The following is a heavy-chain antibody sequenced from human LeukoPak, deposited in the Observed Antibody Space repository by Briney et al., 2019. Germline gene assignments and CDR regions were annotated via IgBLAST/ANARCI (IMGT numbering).Heavy chain of an antibody. CDR3: ARDRGTMVRGSRRGYDGYYYYMDV. Sequence: SETLSLTCAVYGGSFSGYYWSWIRQPPGKGLEWIGEINHSGSTNYNPSLKSRVSISVDTSKNQFSLKLNSLTAADTAVYYCARDRGTMVRGSRRGYDGYYYYMDVWGKGTTVTISS. V-gene: IGHV4-34*01. D-gene: IGHD3-10*01. J-gene: IGHJ6*03. CDR2: INHSGST. CDR1: GGSFSGYY.